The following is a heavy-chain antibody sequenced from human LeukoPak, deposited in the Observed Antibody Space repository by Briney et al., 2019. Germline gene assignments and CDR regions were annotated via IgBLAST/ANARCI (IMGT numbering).Heavy chain of an antibody. CDR2: IISIFGTA. CDR3: ARAEQWLAWGYFDY. CDR1: VGTFSSYP. D-gene: IGHD6-19*01. J-gene: IGHJ4*02. Sequence: GSSVKVSCKASVGTFSSYPISWVRQAPGQGLAWMGGIISIFGTANYAQKFQGRVTITADKSKSTAYMELSSLRSEDRVVYYCARAEQWLAWGYFDYWGEGTLVTVSS. V-gene: IGHV1-69*06.